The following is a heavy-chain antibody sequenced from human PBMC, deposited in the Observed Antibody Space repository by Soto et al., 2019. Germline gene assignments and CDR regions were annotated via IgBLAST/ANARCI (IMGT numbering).Heavy chain of an antibody. CDR3: AKDCSGASCGFDI. J-gene: IGHJ4*02. Sequence: QVQLVQSGTEVKKPGASVKVSCKASGYTFGKYGISWVRQAPGQGLEWVGWISGYHGNTVHAQKFRGRVNMTTDTSTSTAYMELGSLKSDDTAIYYCAKDCSGASCGFDIWGQGTLVTVSS. V-gene: IGHV1-18*01. D-gene: IGHD2-15*01. CDR2: ISGYHGNT. CDR1: GYTFGKYG.